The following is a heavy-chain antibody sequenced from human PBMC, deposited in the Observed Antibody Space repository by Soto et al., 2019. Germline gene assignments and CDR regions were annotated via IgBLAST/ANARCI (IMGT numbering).Heavy chain of an antibody. CDR1: GYTFTTYD. Sequence: QVQLVQSGAEVKKPGASVKDSCKASGYTFTTYDINWVRQATGQGLEWMGWMNPNSGNTGYAQKFQGRVTMTRHTSIITAYMELSSLRSEDTAMYYCARGLEWSWSLDPWGQGTLVTVSS. J-gene: IGHJ5*02. D-gene: IGHD3-3*01. CDR2: MNPNSGNT. CDR3: ARGLEWSWSLDP. V-gene: IGHV1-8*01.